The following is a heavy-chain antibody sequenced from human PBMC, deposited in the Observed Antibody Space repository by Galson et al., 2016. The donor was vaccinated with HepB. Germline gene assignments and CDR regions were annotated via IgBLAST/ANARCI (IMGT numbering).Heavy chain of an antibody. CDR3: AKEGCYYDSSACGFDY. Sequence: SLRLSCAASGFTFSRYGMYWVRQAPAKGLEWVALISYDGSNTYYADSVKGRFTISRDNSKNTLYLQMNSLRAEDTAVYYCAKEGCYYDSSACGFDYWGQGTLVTVSS. J-gene: IGHJ4*02. V-gene: IGHV3-30*18. CDR1: GFTFSRYG. D-gene: IGHD3-22*01. CDR2: ISYDGSNT.